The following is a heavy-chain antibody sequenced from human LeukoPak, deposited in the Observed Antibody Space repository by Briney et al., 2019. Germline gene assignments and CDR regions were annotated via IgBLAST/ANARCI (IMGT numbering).Heavy chain of an antibody. CDR2: IYYSGST. D-gene: IGHD6-19*01. J-gene: IGHJ4*02. V-gene: IGHV4-59*08. Sequence: SETLPLTCTVSGGSISSYYWSWIRQPPGKGLEWIGYIYYSGSTNYNPSLKSRVTISVDTSKNQFSLKLSSVTAADTAVYYCARSRRAVAGTGAYFDYWGQGTLVTVSS. CDR3: ARSRRAVAGTGAYFDY. CDR1: GGSISSYY.